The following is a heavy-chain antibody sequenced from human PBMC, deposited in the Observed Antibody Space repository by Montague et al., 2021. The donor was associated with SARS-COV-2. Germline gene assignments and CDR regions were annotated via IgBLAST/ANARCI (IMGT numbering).Heavy chain of an antibody. CDR2: IDWGDDK. CDR1: GFSLSTSGMC. V-gene: IGHV2-70*01. Sequence: PAVVKPTQTLTLTCTFSGFSLSTSGMCVSWIRQPPGKALEWLTLIDWGDDKYYSTSLKTRLTISKDTSKNQVVLTMTNMDPVDTATYYCARSYGTTVVTRAFDYGGQGTLVTVSA. J-gene: IGHJ4*02. CDR3: ARSYGTTVVTRAFDY. D-gene: IGHD4-23*01.